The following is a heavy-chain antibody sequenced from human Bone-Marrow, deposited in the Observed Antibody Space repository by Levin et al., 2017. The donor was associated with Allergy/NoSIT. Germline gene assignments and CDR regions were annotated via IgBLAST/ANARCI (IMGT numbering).Heavy chain of an antibody. J-gene: IGHJ6*02. V-gene: IGHV4-31*03. D-gene: IGHD6-13*01. Sequence: SETLSLTCTVSGGSISSGGYYWSWIRQHPGKGLEWIGYIYYSGSTYYNPSLKSRVTISVDTSKNQFSLKLSSVTAADTAVYYCARDARLGYSSSWYFGTTPPGGMDVWGQGTTVTVSS. CDR1: GGSISSGGYY. CDR3: ARDARLGYSSSWYFGTTPPGGMDV. CDR2: IYYSGST.